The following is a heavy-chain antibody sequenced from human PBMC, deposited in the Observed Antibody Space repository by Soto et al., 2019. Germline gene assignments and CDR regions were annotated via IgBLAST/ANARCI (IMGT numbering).Heavy chain of an antibody. V-gene: IGHV3-23*01. CDR2: ISGSGGST. CDR1: GFTFSSYA. CDR3: AKDYMVRRVPQGMDV. J-gene: IGHJ6*02. D-gene: IGHD3-10*01. Sequence: GSLRLSCAASGFTFSSYAMSWVRQAPGKGLEWVSAISGSGGSTYYADSVKGRFTISRDNSKNTLYLKMNSLRAEDTDVYYCAKDYMVRRVPQGMDVWGQGTTVTVS.